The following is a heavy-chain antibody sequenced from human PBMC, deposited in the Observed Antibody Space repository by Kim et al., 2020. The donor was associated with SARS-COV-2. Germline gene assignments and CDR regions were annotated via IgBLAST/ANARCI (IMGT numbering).Heavy chain of an antibody. D-gene: IGHD6-13*01. Sequence: GGSLRLSCAASGFTFSDYTMNWVRQAPGKGLEWVSFISSSSTTIYYADSVKGRFTISRDNAKNSLFLQMNSLRAEDTAVYYCTRPPLYSSSRLLDYWGQG. CDR3: TRPPLYSSSRLLDY. CDR2: ISSSSTTI. V-gene: IGHV3-48*04. CDR1: GFTFSDYT. J-gene: IGHJ4*02.